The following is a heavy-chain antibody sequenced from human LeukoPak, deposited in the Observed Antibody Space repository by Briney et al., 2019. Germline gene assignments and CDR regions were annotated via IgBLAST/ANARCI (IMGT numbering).Heavy chain of an antibody. D-gene: IGHD3-16*01. CDR2: IIPIFGTA. Sequence: ASVKVSCKASGGTFSRYAISWVRQAPGQGLEWMGGIIPIFGTAKYAQKFQGRVTITTDESTSTAYMELSSLRSEDTGVYYCARGGGRDAFDIWGQGTMVTVSS. J-gene: IGHJ3*02. V-gene: IGHV1-69*05. CDR3: ARGGGRDAFDI. CDR1: GGTFSRYA.